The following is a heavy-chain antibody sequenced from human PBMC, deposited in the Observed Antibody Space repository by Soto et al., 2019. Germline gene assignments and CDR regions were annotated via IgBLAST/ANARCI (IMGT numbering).Heavy chain of an antibody. CDR2: IIPIFGTA. CDR1: GGTFSSYA. J-gene: IGHJ6*02. Sequence: QVQLVQSGAEVKKPGSSVKVSCKASGGTFSSYAISWVRQAPGQGLEWMGGIIPIFGTANYAQKFQGRVTITEDESTSTGYMVVSGIRTEDTAVYYCGRGRAPPPYYDFWSGCSQQNYGMDVWGQGTTVTVSS. CDR3: GRGRAPPPYYDFWSGCSQQNYGMDV. V-gene: IGHV1-69*01. D-gene: IGHD3-3*01.